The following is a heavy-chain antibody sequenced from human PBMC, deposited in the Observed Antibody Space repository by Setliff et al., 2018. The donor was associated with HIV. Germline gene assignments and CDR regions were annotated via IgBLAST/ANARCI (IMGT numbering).Heavy chain of an antibody. J-gene: IGHJ6*03. D-gene: IGHD3-9*01. Sequence: GSLRLYCAASGFPFEYYRMSWVRQAPGKGLEWVSGINWNGGSTGYADSVKGRFTISRDNDKKSLFLQMNSLRAEDTALYYCARDTTYYDMSGYSYMDVWGKGTTVTVSS. CDR3: ARDTTYYDMSGYSYMDV. CDR2: INWNGGST. CDR1: GFPFEYYR. V-gene: IGHV3-20*04.